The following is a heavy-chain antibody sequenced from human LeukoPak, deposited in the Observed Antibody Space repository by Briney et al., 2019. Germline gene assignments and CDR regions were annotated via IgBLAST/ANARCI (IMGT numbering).Heavy chain of an antibody. CDR3: ARGNRGRPDY. V-gene: IGHV4-34*01. CDR1: GGSFSGYY. Sequence: SETLSLTCAVYGGSFSGYYWSWIRQPPGKGLEWIGEINHSGSTNYNPSLKSRVTISVDTSKNQFSLKLSSVTAADTAVYYCARGNRGRPDYWGQGTLVSVSS. J-gene: IGHJ4*02. CDR2: INHSGST.